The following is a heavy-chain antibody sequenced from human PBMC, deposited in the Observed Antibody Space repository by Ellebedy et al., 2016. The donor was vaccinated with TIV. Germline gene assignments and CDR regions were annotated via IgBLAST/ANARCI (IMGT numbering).Heavy chain of an antibody. CDR1: GGSVSSGSYY. CDR2: IYYSGST. CDR3: ARDRLSTYYDFWSGAGFDP. Sequence: SETLSLTXTVSGGSVSSGSYYWSWIRQPPGKGLEWIGYIYYSGSTNYNPSLKSRVTISVDTSKNQFSLKLSSVTAADTAVYYCARDRLSTYYDFWSGAGFDPWGQGTLVTVSS. V-gene: IGHV4-61*01. D-gene: IGHD3-3*01. J-gene: IGHJ5*02.